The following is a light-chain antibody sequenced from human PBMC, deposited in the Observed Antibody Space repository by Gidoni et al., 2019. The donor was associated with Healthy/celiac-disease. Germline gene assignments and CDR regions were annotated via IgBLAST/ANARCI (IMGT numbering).Light chain of an antibody. Sequence: DIQMTQSPSSLAASVGDRVTITCRASQSISSDLNWYQQKPGKAPKLLIYAASSLESGVPSRFSGSGYGTDFTLTISSLQPEDFATYYCQQSYSTPYTFXXXTKLEIK. CDR3: QQSYSTPYT. CDR2: AAS. J-gene: IGKJ2*01. CDR1: QSISSD. V-gene: IGKV1-39*01.